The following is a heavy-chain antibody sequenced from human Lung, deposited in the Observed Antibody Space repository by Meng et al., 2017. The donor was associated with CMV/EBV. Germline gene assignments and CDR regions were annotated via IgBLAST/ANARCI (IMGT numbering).Heavy chain of an antibody. CDR1: NYTFIDRH. CDR3: VKGWQQLGDS. V-gene: IGHV1-2*02. D-gene: IGHD4-23*01. J-gene: IGHJ4*02. Sequence: ASXXVSCKASNYTFIDRHIHWVRQAPGQGLEWMGWINPDTGDTKYAEEFHGRVTLTRDTSITTAYMDLSGLRSDDTAVYYCVKGWQQLGDSWGQGTLVTVSS. CDR2: INPDTGDT.